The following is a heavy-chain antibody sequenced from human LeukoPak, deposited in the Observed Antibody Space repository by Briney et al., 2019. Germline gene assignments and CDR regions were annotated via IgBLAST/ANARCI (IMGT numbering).Heavy chain of an antibody. D-gene: IGHD3-22*01. J-gene: IGHJ4*02. Sequence: SETLSLTCTVSGGSISSGGYYWSWIRQHPGKGLEWIGYIYCSGSTYYNPSLKSRVTISVDTSKNQFSLKLSSVTAADTAVYYCARHQDDSSGYPHITFDYWGQGTLVTVSS. V-gene: IGHV4-31*03. CDR2: IYCSGST. CDR1: GGSISSGGYY. CDR3: ARHQDDSSGYPHITFDY.